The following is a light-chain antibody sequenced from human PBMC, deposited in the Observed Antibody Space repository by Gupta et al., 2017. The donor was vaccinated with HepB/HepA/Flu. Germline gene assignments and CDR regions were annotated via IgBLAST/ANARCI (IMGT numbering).Light chain of an antibody. CDR1: SGSVSTSYY. CDR3: VLYMGSGTHWV. J-gene: IGLJ3*02. CDR2: STN. Sequence: QTVVTQEPSFSVSPGGTVTLTCGLSSGSVSTSYYPSWYQQTPGQAPRTLIYSTNTRSSGVPDRFSGSILGNKAALTITGAQADDESDDYCVLYMGSGTHWVFGGGTKLTVL. V-gene: IGLV8-61*01.